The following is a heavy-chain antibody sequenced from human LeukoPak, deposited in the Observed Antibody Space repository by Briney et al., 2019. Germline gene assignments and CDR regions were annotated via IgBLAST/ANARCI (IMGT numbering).Heavy chain of an antibody. CDR1: GFTFSSYA. V-gene: IGHV3-30-3*02. Sequence: GRSLRLSCAASGFTFSSYAMHWVRQAPGKGLEWVAVISYDGSNKYYADSVKGRFTISRDNSKNTLYLQMNSLRAEDTALYFCAKKAQYNGNYPLDYWGQGTLVTVSS. D-gene: IGHD1-26*01. CDR2: ISYDGSNK. CDR3: AKKAQYNGNYPLDY. J-gene: IGHJ4*02.